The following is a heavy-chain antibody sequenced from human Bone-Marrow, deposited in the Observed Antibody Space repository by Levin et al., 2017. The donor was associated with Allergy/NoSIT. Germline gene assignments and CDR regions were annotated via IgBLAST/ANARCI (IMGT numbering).Heavy chain of an antibody. V-gene: IGHV4-59*01. Sequence: SQTLSLTCSVSGGSTSSYYWNWIRQPPGKGLEWLGYIYYTGTTKYNPSLKSRVSISLDASKNQFYLRLTSVTAADTAVYYCARDSGYSDFWSGYNWFDPWGQGTLVTVSS. J-gene: IGHJ5*02. CDR1: GGSTSSYY. CDR3: ARDSGYSDFWSGYNWFDP. CDR2: IYYTGTT. D-gene: IGHD3-3*01.